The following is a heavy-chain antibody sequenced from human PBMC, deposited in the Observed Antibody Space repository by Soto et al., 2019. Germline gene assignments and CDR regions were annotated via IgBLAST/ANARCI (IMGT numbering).Heavy chain of an antibody. V-gene: IGHV6-1*01. J-gene: IGHJ4*02. CDR2: TYYRSKWYN. Sequence: QSPTLSLTCAISGDSVSSNSAAWNWIRQSPSRGLEWLGRTYYRSKWYNDYAVSVKSRITINPDTSKNQFSLQLNSVTPEDTAVYYCARVPVSSGWYADFDYWGQGTLVTVSS. D-gene: IGHD6-19*01. CDR3: ARVPVSSGWYADFDY. CDR1: GDSVSSNSAA.